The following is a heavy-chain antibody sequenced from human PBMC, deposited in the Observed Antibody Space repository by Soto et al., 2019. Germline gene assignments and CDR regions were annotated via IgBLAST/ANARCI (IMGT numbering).Heavy chain of an antibody. Sequence: GGSLRLSCAASGFIFSSYSMNWVRQAPGKGLEWVSYISSSSTTIYYADSVKGRFTISRDNAKNLLYLQMNSLRDEDTAVYYCARENYGDYLNWFDPWGQGTLVTVSS. CDR2: ISSSSTTI. D-gene: IGHD4-17*01. J-gene: IGHJ5*02. CDR1: GFIFSSYS. CDR3: ARENYGDYLNWFDP. V-gene: IGHV3-48*02.